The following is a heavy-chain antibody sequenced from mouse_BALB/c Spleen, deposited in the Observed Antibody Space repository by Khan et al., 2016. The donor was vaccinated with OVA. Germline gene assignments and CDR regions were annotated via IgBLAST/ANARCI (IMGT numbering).Heavy chain of an antibody. J-gene: IGHJ2*01. CDR2: ISSDSNTI. D-gene: IGHD1-1*01. CDR1: GFTFTSYG. V-gene: IGHV5-17*02. Sequence: EVMLVESGGGLVQSGGSRKLSCAASGFTFTSYGMHWIRQAPEKGLEWVAYISSDSNTIYYADTVKGRFTISRDNHKNTLFLPMTSLRSGDTAMYFCATAYFYGYYFDYWGQGTTLTVSS. CDR3: ATAYFYGYYFDY.